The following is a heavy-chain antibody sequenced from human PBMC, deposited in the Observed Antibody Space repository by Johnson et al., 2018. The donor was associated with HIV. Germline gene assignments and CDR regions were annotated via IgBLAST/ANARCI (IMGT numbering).Heavy chain of an antibody. CDR3: SRATNSDYYWGIDAFDI. CDR2: VSYAGSYK. CDR1: GFTFSNYG. Sequence: QVQLVESGGGVVQPGRSLILSCAASGFTFSNYGMHWVRQAPGKGLEWVAVVSYAGSYKDYADSVKGRFTISRDNARNSLYLQMTSRRAEDSAVYYCSRATNSDYYWGIDAFDIWGQGTMVTVSS. D-gene: IGHD3-22*01. V-gene: IGHV3-30*03. J-gene: IGHJ3*02.